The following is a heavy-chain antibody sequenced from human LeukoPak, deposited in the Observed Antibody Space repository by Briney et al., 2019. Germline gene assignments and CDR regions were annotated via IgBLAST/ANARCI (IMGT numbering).Heavy chain of an antibody. D-gene: IGHD3-22*01. V-gene: IGHV3-23*01. J-gene: IGHJ6*02. CDR3: AKSSGPGGYYYYGMDV. Sequence: GGSLRLSCVVSEFSFSTYAVSWVRQAPGKGLEWVSAISADGGITYYADSVRGRFTISRDNSKNTLYLQMNSLRAEDTAVYYCAKSSGPGGYYYYGMDVWGQGTTVTGSS. CDR1: EFSFSTYA. CDR2: ISADGGIT.